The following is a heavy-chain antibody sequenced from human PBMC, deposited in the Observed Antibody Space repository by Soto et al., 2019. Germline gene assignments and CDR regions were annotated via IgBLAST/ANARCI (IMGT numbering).Heavy chain of an antibody. CDR3: ALAVAGPFDY. D-gene: IGHD6-19*01. CDR2: ISWNSGSI. Sequence: EVQLVESGGGLVQPGRSLRLSCAASGFTFDDYAMHWVRQVPGKGLEWVSGISWNSGSIGYADSVKGRFTISRDNAKNSLYLQMNSLRAEDTALYYCALAVAGPFDYWGQGTLVTVSS. CDR1: GFTFDDYA. J-gene: IGHJ4*02. V-gene: IGHV3-9*01.